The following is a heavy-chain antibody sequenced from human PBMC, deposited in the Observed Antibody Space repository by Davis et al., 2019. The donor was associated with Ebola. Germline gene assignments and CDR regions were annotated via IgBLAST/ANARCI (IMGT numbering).Heavy chain of an antibody. CDR2: VYPGDFDT. CDR3: AKPLYGDYAGIDC. J-gene: IGHJ4*02. D-gene: IGHD4-23*01. Sequence: GESLKISCTASGYIFSNYWIGWVRQLPGKGLEWMGIVYPGDFDTRYNPSFQGQVTMSADKSINTAYLHWSSLKASDTATYYCAKPLYGDYAGIDCWGQGTLVTVSS. V-gene: IGHV5-51*01. CDR1: GYIFSNYW.